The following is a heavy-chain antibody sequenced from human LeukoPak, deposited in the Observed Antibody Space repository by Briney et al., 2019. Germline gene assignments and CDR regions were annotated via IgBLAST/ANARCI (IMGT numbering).Heavy chain of an antibody. D-gene: IGHD5/OR15-5a*01. CDR3: ARGRGRSPLWLVSTPLYFDY. J-gene: IGHJ4*02. CDR1: GGSFSGYY. CDR2: INHSGSI. Sequence: SETLSLTCAVYGGSFSGYYWSWIRQPPGKGLEWIGEINHSGSINYNPSLKSRVTISVDTSKNQFSLKLSSVTAADTAVYYCARGRGRSPLWLVSTPLYFDYWGQGTLVTVSS. V-gene: IGHV4-34*01.